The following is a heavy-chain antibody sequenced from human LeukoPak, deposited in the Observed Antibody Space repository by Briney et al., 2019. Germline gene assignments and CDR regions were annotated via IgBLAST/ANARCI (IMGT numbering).Heavy chain of an antibody. J-gene: IGHJ4*02. CDR3: ATSRRSGWYFDY. Sequence: GESLKISCQGFGYSFINYWIGWVRQIPGKGLEWMGIIYPGDSETAYSPSFQGQVTISVDKSISITYLQWRSLKASDTAMYYCATSRRSGWYFDYWGQGTLVTVST. CDR2: IYPGDSET. V-gene: IGHV5-51*01. D-gene: IGHD6-19*01. CDR1: GYSFINYW.